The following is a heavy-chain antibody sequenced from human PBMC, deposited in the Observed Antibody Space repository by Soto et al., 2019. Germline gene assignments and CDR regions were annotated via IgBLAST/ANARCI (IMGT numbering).Heavy chain of an antibody. CDR1: GGSISSGAYY. Sequence: QVQLQESGPGLVKPSQTLSLTCTVSGGSISSGAYYWSWIRQHPGKGLEWIGYIYYSGSTYYNPSIKSRVTLSVDTSRKQFSLKVSSVTAADTAVYYCARANYFDSSGPFDYWGPGTLVTVSS. V-gene: IGHV4-31*03. CDR3: ARANYFDSSGPFDY. D-gene: IGHD3-22*01. J-gene: IGHJ4*02. CDR2: IYYSGST.